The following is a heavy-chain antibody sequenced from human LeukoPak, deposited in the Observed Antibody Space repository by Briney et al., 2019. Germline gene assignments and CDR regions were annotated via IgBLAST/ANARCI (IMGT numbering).Heavy chain of an antibody. J-gene: IGHJ4*02. CDR1: GGSISSSSYY. CDR3: ANSLLWFGELGFDY. D-gene: IGHD3-10*01. Sequence: SETLSLTCTVSGGSISSSSYYWGWIRQPPGKGLEWIGSIYYSGSTYYNPSLKSRVTISVDTSKNQFSLKLSSVTAADTAVYYCANSLLWFGELGFDYWGQGTLVTVSS. V-gene: IGHV4-39*07. CDR2: IYYSGST.